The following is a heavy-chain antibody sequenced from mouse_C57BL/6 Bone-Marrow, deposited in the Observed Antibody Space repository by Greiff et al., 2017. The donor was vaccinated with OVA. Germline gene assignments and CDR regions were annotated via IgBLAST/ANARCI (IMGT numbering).Heavy chain of an antibody. D-gene: IGHD2-12*01. CDR1: GYAFTNYL. CDR2: INPGSGGT. Sequence: QVQLQQSGAELVRPGTSVKVSCKASGYAFTNYLIEWVKQRPGQGLEWIGVINPGSGGTNYNEKFKGKATLTADKSSSTAYMQLSSLTSEDSAVYFCARWEYCYDLGYWGQGTTLTVSS. J-gene: IGHJ2*01. V-gene: IGHV1-54*01. CDR3: ARWEYCYDLGY.